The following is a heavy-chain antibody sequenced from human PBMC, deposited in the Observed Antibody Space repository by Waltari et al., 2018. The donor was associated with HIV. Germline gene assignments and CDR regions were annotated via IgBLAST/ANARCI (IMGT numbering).Heavy chain of an antibody. V-gene: IGHV4-38-2*01. Sequence: QVHLPESGPGPVKPSETLHLTCGVSGYSLTTGYYWGWIRQPPGKGRAWIGSTYYVGPTYYNPSLKSRVTISVDTSKNQFSLKVTSVTAADTAVYYCARKIPEGHAFDSWGQGTLVTVSS. D-gene: IGHD2-2*01. CDR2: TYYVGPT. CDR1: GYSLTTGYY. J-gene: IGHJ4*02. CDR3: ARKIPEGHAFDS.